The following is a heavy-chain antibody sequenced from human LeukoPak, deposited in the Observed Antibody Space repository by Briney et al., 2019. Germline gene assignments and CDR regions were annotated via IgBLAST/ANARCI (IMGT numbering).Heavy chain of an antibody. Sequence: PGGSLRLSCAASGFTFSSYSMNWVRQAPGKGLEWVSSISSSSSYIYYADSVKGRFTISRDNAKNSLYLQMNSLRAEDTAVYYCAKSIAAVGYDVFDIGGQGKRVTVFS. V-gene: IGHV3-21*01. CDR1: GFTFSSYS. D-gene: IGHD6-13*01. CDR2: ISSSSSYI. J-gene: IGHJ3*02. CDR3: AKSIAAVGYDVFDI.